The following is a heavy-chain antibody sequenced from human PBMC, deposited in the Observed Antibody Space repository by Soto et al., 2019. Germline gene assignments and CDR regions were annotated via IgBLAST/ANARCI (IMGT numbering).Heavy chain of an antibody. CDR3: ERDVLASGVRYYSYGMHG. CDR1: GGTFSSYA. D-gene: IGHD3-10*02. CDR2: IIPIFGPA. Sequence: QVQLVQSGAEVKKPGSSVKVSCKTSGGTFSSYAISWVRQAPGQGLEWMGGIIPIFGPANYAQKFQGRVTITADESIRTAFMEFGTRRSEDTAIYYLERDVLASGVRYYSYGMHGWGHGTTVTVSS. J-gene: IGHJ6*02. V-gene: IGHV1-69*12.